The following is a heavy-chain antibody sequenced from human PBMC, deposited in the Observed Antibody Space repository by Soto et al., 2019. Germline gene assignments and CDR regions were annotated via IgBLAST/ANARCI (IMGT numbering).Heavy chain of an antibody. D-gene: IGHD2-15*01. CDR2: IIPILGIA. J-gene: IGHJ6*03. V-gene: IGHV1-69*08. CDR1: GGTFSSYT. Sequence: QVQLVQSGAEVKKPGSSVKVSCKASGGTFSSYTISWVRQAPGQGLEWMGRIIPILGIANYAQKFQGRVTITADKSTSTAYVELSSLRSEDTAVYYCAREGGSFYYYYMDVWGKGTTVTVSS. CDR3: AREGGSFYYYYMDV.